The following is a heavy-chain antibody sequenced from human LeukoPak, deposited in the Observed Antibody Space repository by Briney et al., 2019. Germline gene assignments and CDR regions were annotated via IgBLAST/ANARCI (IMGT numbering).Heavy chain of an antibody. CDR2: ISYDGSNK. CDR3: AREVVVITPGFDY. J-gene: IGHJ4*02. CDR1: GFTFSSYA. D-gene: IGHD3-22*01. V-gene: IGHV3-30-3*01. Sequence: GGSLRLSCAASGFTFSSYAMHWVRQAPGKGLEWVAVISYDGSNKYYADSVKGRFTISRDNSKNTLYLQINSLRAEDTAVYYCAREVVVITPGFDYWGQGTLVTVSS.